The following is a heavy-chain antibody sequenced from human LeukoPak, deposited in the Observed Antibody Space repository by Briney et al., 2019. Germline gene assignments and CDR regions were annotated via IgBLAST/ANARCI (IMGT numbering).Heavy chain of an antibody. V-gene: IGHV1-69*04. J-gene: IGHJ4*02. D-gene: IGHD5-24*01. CDR3: ASDGHCRDDACPQVWYFDP. CDR1: GGTFSFYA. Sequence: SVKVSCKASGGTFSFYAMNWVRQAPGQGLEWEGRIIPVLDIVTYAQRFQGRVTITADKSTNTADMELSGLTSEDTAVYYCASDGHCRDDACPQVWYFDPWGQGTRVTVSS. CDR2: IIPVLDIV.